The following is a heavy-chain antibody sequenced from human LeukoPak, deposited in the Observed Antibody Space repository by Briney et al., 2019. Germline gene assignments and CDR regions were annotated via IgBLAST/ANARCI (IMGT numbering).Heavy chain of an antibody. CDR1: GYIFSSYS. D-gene: IGHD3-10*01. Sequence: GASVKVSCKAAGYIFSSYSISWVRQAPGQGPEWMGWISPYNGNTNYAQKFRGRVTMTADTSTSTAYMELNSLTSDDTAVYYCAREFGYYYYYMDVWGKGTTVTVSS. V-gene: IGHV1-18*04. CDR2: ISPYNGNT. CDR3: AREFGYYYYYMDV. J-gene: IGHJ6*03.